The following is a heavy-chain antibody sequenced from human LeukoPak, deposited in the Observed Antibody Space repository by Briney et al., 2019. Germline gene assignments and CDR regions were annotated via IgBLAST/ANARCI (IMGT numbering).Heavy chain of an antibody. CDR3: ARGGEYSGYFDY. CDR2: INPNTGGT. V-gene: IGHV1-2*02. CDR1: GYTFTGYY. D-gene: IGHD5-12*01. J-gene: IGHJ4*02. Sequence: ASVKVSCKASGYTFTGYYTHWVRQAPGQGLEWMGWINPNTGGTNYAQKFQGRVTMTRDTSISTAYMDLSGLRSDDTAVYYCARGGEYSGYFDYWGQGTLVTVSS.